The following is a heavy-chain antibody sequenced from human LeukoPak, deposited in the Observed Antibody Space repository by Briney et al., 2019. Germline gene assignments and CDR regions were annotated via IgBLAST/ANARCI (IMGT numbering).Heavy chain of an antibody. CDR2: ISGDDGST. V-gene: IGHV3-43*02. CDR1: GFTFDDYA. Sequence: GGSLRLSCAVSGFTFDDYAMHWVRHAPGKGVEWVSLISGDDGSTYYADSVKGRFTISRDNSKNSLYLQMNSLRTEDTALYYCAKAFFGMATMAYWGQGTLVTVSS. J-gene: IGHJ4*02. CDR3: AKAFFGMATMAY. D-gene: IGHD5-24*01.